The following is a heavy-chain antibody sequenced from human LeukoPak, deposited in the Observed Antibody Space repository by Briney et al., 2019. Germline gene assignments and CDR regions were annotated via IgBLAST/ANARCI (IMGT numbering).Heavy chain of an antibody. CDR3: ARSAPARITIFGVVPGSGFDY. CDR1: GYTFTSYA. CDR2: INAGNGNT. D-gene: IGHD3-3*01. V-gene: IGHV1-3*01. J-gene: IGHJ4*02. Sequence: ASVKVSCKASGYTFTSYAMHWVRQAPGQRLEWMGWINAGNGNTKYSQKFQGRVTITRDTSASTAYMELSSLRSEDTAVYYCARSAPARITIFGVVPGSGFDYWGQGTLVTVSS.